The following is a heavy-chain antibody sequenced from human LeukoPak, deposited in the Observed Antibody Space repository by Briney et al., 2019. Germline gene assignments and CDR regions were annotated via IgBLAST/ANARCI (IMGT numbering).Heavy chain of an antibody. CDR3: AKDLGSWSYYFDY. CDR2: ISGSGGST. CDR1: GFTFSSYA. J-gene: IGHJ4*02. D-gene: IGHD6-13*01. V-gene: IGHV3-23*01. Sequence: GGSLRLSCAASGFTFSSYAMSWVRQAPGKGLEWVSAISGSGGSTYYADSVKGRFTISRGNSKNTLYLQMSSLRAEDTAVYYCAKDLGSWSYYFDYWGQGTLVTVSS.